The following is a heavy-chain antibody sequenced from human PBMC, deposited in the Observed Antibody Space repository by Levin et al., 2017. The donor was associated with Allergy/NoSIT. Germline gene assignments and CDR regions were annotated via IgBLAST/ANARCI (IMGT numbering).Heavy chain of an antibody. V-gene: IGHV3-23*01. CDR3: AKKQGGTSGFTFDV. CDR2: ITGGGFNT. Sequence: GGSLRLSCAVSGFTISDYAMAWVRQAPGKGLEWVSVITGGGFNTYYGDSVKGRFTVSRDDSKDTLYLDLNSLRAEDTAVYYCAKKQGGTSGFTFDVWGQGTMVTVSS. D-gene: IGHD1-1*01. CDR1: GFTISDYA. J-gene: IGHJ3*01.